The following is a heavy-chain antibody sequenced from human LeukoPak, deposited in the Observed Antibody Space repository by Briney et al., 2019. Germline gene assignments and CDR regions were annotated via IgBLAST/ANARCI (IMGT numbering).Heavy chain of an antibody. CDR2: IIPIFGTA. CDR3: ARGRDIVVVPAADNWFDP. Sequence: ASVKVSCKASGGTFSSYAISWVRQAPGQGLEWMGGIIPIFGTANYAQKFQGRVTITTDESTSTAYMELSSLRSEDTAVYYCARGRDIVVVPAADNWFDPWGQGTLVTVSS. CDR1: GGTFSSYA. J-gene: IGHJ5*02. V-gene: IGHV1-69*05. D-gene: IGHD2-2*01.